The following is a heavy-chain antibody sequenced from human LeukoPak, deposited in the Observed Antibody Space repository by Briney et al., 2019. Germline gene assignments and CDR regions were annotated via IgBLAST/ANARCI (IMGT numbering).Heavy chain of an antibody. CDR1: GYTFTGYY. D-gene: IGHD3-9*01. CDR3: ARDGYDILTGYYDY. Sequence: VASVEVSCKASGYTFTGYYMHWVRQAPGQGLEWMGWINPNSGGTNYAQKFQGRVTMTTDTSTSTAYMELRSLRSDDTAVYYCARDGYDILTGYYDYWGQGTLVTVSS. CDR2: INPNSGGT. J-gene: IGHJ4*02. V-gene: IGHV1-2*02.